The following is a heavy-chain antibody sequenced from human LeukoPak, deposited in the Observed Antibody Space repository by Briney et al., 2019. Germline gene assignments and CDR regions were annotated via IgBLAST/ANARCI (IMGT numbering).Heavy chain of an antibody. V-gene: IGHV1-69*04. CDR2: IIPILNIA. CDR3: ASTGGTHDYGAIDAFDI. J-gene: IGHJ3*02. D-gene: IGHD4-17*01. Sequence: SVKVSCKASGGTFSSYAISWVRQAPGQGLEWMGRIIPILNIANYAQKFQGRVTITADKSTSTAYMELSSLRSEDTAVYYCASTGGTHDYGAIDAFDIWGQGTMVTVSS. CDR1: GGTFSSYA.